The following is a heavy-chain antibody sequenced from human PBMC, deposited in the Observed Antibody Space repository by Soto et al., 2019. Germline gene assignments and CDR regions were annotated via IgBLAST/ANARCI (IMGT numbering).Heavy chain of an antibody. CDR3: ATGEYDSSSYSPPEYGF. CDR2: LDPEEGET. CDR1: GHTLSELS. Sequence: QVQLVQSGAEVKKPGASVKVSCKVSGHTLSELSMHWVRQAPGKGLEWVGGLDPEEGETIYGQTFQGRVTITEDTTTDTADIEVRSLKSVDTAVYYCATGEYDSSSYSPPEYGFWCQGTLVTVSA. J-gene: IGHJ4*02. V-gene: IGHV1-24*01. D-gene: IGHD3-22*01.